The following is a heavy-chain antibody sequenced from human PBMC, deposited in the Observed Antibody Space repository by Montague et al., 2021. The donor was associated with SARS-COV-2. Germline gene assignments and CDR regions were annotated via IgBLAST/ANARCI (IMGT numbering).Heavy chain of an antibody. V-gene: IGHV4-34*01. J-gene: IGHJ6*02. CDR3: ARGQPRRITFGGIISYGLDV. CDR2: INHSGST. Sequence: SETLSLTCAVYGGSFSGYYWTWIRQPPGKGLEWIGEINHSGSTNYNPSLTSRVTISVDTSKNQFSSKLRSVTAADTAVYYCARGQPRRITFGGIISYGLDVWGQGTTVTVSS. D-gene: IGHD3-16*02. CDR1: GGSFSGYY.